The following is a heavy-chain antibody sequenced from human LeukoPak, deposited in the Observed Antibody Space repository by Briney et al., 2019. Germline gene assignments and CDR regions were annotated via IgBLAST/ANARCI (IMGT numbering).Heavy chain of an antibody. Sequence: PGGSLRLSCAASGFTFSNYWMYWVRQAPGKGLVWASRIKPDGSSTSYADSVKGRFTISRDYAKNTLYLQTNSLRAEDTAVYYCATLVTFGAFDVWGQGTVVTVSS. D-gene: IGHD4-11*01. J-gene: IGHJ3*01. CDR2: IKPDGSST. CDR3: ATLVTFGAFDV. CDR1: GFTFSNYW. V-gene: IGHV3-74*01.